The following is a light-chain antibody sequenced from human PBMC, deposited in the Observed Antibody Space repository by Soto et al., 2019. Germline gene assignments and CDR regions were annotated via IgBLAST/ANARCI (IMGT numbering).Light chain of an antibody. CDR2: ASS. CDR3: QQANTFPLT. V-gene: IGKV1D-12*01. J-gene: IGKJ4*01. Sequence: DIQMTQSPSSVSASVGDRVTITCRASQDIGSWLAWYQQKPGTAPKLLIYASSSLQSGVPSRFSGSRSGTDFTLTISSLQPEDFATYYCQQANTFPLTFGGGTKVEIK. CDR1: QDIGSW.